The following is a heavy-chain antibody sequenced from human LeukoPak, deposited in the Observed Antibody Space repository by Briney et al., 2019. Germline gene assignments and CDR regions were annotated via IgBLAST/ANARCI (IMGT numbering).Heavy chain of an antibody. D-gene: IGHD3-10*01. V-gene: IGHV3-48*04. J-gene: IGHJ4*02. CDR3: ARGSGSPSGPLSH. CDR2: ISSSSSTI. Sequence: QSGGSLRLSCAASGFTFSSYSMNWVRQAPGKGLEWVSYISSSSSTIYYADSVKGRFTISRDNAKNSLYLQMNSLRAEDTAVYYCARGSGSPSGPLSHWGQGTLVTVSP. CDR1: GFTFSSYS.